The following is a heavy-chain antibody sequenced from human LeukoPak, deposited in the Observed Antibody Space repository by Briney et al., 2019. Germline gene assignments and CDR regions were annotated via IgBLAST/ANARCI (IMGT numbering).Heavy chain of an antibody. V-gene: IGHV3-53*01. J-gene: IGHJ4*02. CDR1: GFTVSSNY. D-gene: IGHD3-10*01. CDR3: ARDGYGSGSYYTAY. Sequence: GGSLRLSCAASGFTVSSNYMSWVRQAPGKGLEWVSVIYSGGSTYYADSVKGRFTISRDNSKNTLYLQMNSLRAEDTAVYYCARDGYGSGSYYTAYWGQGTLVTVSS. CDR2: IYSGGST.